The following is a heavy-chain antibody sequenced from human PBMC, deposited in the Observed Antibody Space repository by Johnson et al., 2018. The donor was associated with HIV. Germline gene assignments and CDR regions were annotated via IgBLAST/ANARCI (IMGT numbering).Heavy chain of an antibody. D-gene: IGHD5-18*01. CDR1: RFTFDSYG. CDR2: IWYDASKK. V-gene: IGHV3-33*06. J-gene: IGHJ3*02. CDR3: AKGDKEYSYPLDAFDI. Sequence: QEKLVESGGGVVQPGGSLRLSCAASRFTFDSYGMHWVRQAPGRGLEWLAVIWYDASKKYYADSVKGRFTISRDNSKNTLYLQMNSLRAEDTAVYYCAKGDKEYSYPLDAFDIWGQGTMVTVSP.